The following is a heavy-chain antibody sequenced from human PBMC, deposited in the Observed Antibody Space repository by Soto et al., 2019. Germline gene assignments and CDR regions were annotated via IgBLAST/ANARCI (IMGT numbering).Heavy chain of an antibody. V-gene: IGHV4-61*01. CDR3: ARGHDFWSGFSYFDY. Sequence: SETLSLTCTVSGGSVSSGSHYWSWIRQPPGKRLEWVGYVYYSGSTNYNPSLQSRVTISVDTSKNQFSLKMNSVTAADTAVYYCARGHDFWSGFSYFDYWGQGSLVTVSS. CDR1: GGSVSSGSHY. J-gene: IGHJ4*02. CDR2: VYYSGST. D-gene: IGHD3-3*01.